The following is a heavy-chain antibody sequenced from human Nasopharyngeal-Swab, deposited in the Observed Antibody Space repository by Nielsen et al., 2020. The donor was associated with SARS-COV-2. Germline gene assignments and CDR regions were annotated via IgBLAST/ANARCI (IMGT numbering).Heavy chain of an antibody. Sequence: WIRQPPGKGLEWIGEVSQGGGTNYNPSLKNRVTISVATSKNQFSLKLSSVTAAETAVYYCARGGAGVVPSPVLGLGPYYSYYYMDVWGKGTTVTV. J-gene: IGHJ6*03. D-gene: IGHD2-2*01. CDR3: ARGGAGVVPSPVLGLGPYYSYYYMDV. V-gene: IGHV4-34*01. CDR2: VSQGGGT.